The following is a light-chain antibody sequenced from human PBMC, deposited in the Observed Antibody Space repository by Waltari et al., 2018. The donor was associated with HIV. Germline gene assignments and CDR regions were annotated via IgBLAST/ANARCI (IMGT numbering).Light chain of an antibody. J-gene: IGKJ4*01. CDR1: QGINSW. CDR2: AAS. Sequence: DIQMTQSPTSLSASVGDRVTITCRASQGINSWLAWYQQKPEKAPKSLNYAASSLQSGVPSRFSGSGSGTDFILTISSLQPEDFATYYCQQYHTYPHTFGGGTRVQIK. CDR3: QQYHTYPHT. V-gene: IGKV1D-16*01.